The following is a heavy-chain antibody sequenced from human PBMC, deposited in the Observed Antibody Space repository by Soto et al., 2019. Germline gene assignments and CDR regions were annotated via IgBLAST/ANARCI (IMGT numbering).Heavy chain of an antibody. J-gene: IGHJ6*03. CDR1: GFTFSSYA. CDR3: AKGQEYYDFWSGYYYYMDV. CDR2: ISGSGGST. V-gene: IGHV3-23*01. D-gene: IGHD3-3*01. Sequence: GGSLRLSCAASGFTFSSYAMSWVRQAPGKGLEWVSAISGSGGSTYYADSVKSRFTISRDNSKNTLYLQMNSLRAEDTAVYYCAKGQEYYDFWSGYYYYMDVWGKGTTVTVSS.